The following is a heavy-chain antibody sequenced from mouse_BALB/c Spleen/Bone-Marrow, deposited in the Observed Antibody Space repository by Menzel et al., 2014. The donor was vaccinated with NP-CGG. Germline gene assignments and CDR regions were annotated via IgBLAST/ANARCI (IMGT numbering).Heavy chain of an antibody. J-gene: IGHJ3*01. CDR2: IYPGSGST. Sequence: GSELVRPGASVKLSCKASGYTFTSYWMHWVKQRHGQGLEWIGNIYPGSGSTNYDEKFKSKGTLTVDTSSSTAYMHLSSLTSEDSAVYYCTRSNGNWFAYWGQGTLVTVSA. CDR3: TRSNGNWFAY. D-gene: IGHD2-1*01. CDR1: GYTFTSYW. V-gene: IGHV1S22*01.